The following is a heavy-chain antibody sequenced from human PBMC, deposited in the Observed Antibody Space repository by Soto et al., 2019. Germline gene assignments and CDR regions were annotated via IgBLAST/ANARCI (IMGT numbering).Heavy chain of an antibody. V-gene: IGHV4-39*01. CDR1: GGSISSSSYY. Sequence: SETLSLTCTVSGGSISSSSYYWGWIRQPPGKGLEWIGSIYYSGSTYYNPSLKSRVTISVDTSKNQFSLKLSSVTAADTAVYYCARLGYCTNGVCYTEGGYFDYWGQGTLVTVSS. CDR2: IYYSGST. D-gene: IGHD2-8*01. J-gene: IGHJ4*02. CDR3: ARLGYCTNGVCYTEGGYFDY.